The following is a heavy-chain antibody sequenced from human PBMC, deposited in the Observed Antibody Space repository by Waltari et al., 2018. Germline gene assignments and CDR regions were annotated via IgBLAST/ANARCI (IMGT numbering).Heavy chain of an antibody. J-gene: IGHJ4*02. D-gene: IGHD6-13*01. Sequence: QVQVQESGPGLVNPSETLSLTCTVSGGSISSDYWSWIRQSPGKGLEWIGSLTNSGTTIYNPSLKSRVTISVDTSKNQFSLKVTSVTAADTALYYCARGGAGIDYWGQGSLVTVSS. CDR3: ARGGAGIDY. CDR2: LTNSGTT. V-gene: IGHV4-59*01. CDR1: GGSISSDY.